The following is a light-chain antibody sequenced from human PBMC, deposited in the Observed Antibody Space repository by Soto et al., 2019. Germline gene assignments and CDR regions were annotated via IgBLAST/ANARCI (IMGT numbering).Light chain of an antibody. CDR1: TGAVTSGHW. V-gene: IGLV7-46*01. J-gene: IGLJ2*01. CDR2: DTS. CDR3: WLSYSDDRV. Sequence: QAVVTQEPSLTVSPGGTVTLTCGSSTGAVTSGHWPFWFQQKPGQAPRTLIYDTSNKHSWPPARFSGSLLGGKAALTLSGAQPEDEAEYYCWLSYSDDRVFGGGTKLTVL.